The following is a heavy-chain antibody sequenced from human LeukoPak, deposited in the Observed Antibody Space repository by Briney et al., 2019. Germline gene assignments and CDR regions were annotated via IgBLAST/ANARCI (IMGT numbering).Heavy chain of an antibody. J-gene: IGHJ4*02. CDR2: INIDGSSI. CDR1: GFTFSSYA. V-gene: IGHV3-74*01. CDR3: ARIQATAANFDY. Sequence: GGSLRLSCAASGFTFSSYAMYWVRQAPGKGLEWVSRINIDGSSISYADSVKGRFTISRDNAKNTLYLQMNSLRAEDTAVYYCARIQATAANFDYWGQGTLVTVSS. D-gene: IGHD5-18*01.